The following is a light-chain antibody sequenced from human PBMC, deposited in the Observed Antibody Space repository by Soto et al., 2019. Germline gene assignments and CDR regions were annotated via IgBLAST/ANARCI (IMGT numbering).Light chain of an antibody. CDR2: SAS. J-gene: IGKJ2*01. CDR1: QSVDTN. Sequence: EVVMTQSPATLSVSPGDRATLSCRASQSVDTNVAWYQQKPGQAPRLLVHSASTRATGIPARFTGIGSGTDFTLTIAGLQSEDIAIYYCHQYNHWPPLYSFGQGTRLEIK. V-gene: IGKV3-15*01. CDR3: HQYNHWPPLYS.